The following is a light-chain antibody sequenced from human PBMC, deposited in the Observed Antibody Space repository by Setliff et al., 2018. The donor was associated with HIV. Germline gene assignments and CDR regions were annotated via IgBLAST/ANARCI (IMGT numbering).Light chain of an antibody. CDR3: CSYVNSGIYV. Sequence: QSVLAQPASVSGSPGQAITISCSGTSSDVGAYNYVSWYQQHPGKAPKVMIYDVNKWPSGVSNRFSGSKSGNTASLTISGLQAEDGADYYCCSYVNSGIYVFGTGTKV. CDR1: SSDVGAYNY. V-gene: IGLV2-23*02. J-gene: IGLJ1*01. CDR2: DVN.